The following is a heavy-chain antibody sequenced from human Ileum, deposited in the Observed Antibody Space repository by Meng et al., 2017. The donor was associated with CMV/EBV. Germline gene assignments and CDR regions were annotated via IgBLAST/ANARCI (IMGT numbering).Heavy chain of an antibody. D-gene: IGHD3-16*01. CDR3: ARGPGGFGDFNFDY. V-gene: IGHV4-4*07. Sequence: QVQPPVSGPSLAQPSATLALTCTGSGDSITSFYWGWIRQPAGKALEWIGRIYHGGSTNYNPSLKSRVTLSVDTSKNQFSMRLTSVTAADTAVYYCARGPGGFGDFNFDYWGQGTLVTVSS. CDR2: IYHGGST. CDR1: GDSITSFY. J-gene: IGHJ4*02.